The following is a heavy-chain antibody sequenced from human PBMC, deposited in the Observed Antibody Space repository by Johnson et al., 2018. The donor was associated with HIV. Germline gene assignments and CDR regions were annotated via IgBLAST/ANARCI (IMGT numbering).Heavy chain of an antibody. Sequence: VQLVESRGGVVQPGRSLRLSCAASGFTFSSYAMHWVRQAPGKGLEWVAVIYSGGSTYYADSVKGRFTISRDNSKNTLYLQMNSLRAEDTAVYYCAKSGFSGSYQGAYDIWGQGTMVTVSS. D-gene: IGHD1-26*01. CDR3: AKSGFSGSYQGAYDI. V-gene: IGHV3-NL1*01. J-gene: IGHJ3*02. CDR1: GFTFSSYA. CDR2: IYSGGST.